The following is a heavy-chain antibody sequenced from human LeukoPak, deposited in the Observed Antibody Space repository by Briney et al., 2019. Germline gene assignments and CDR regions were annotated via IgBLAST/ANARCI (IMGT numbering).Heavy chain of an antibody. V-gene: IGHV1-69*04. CDR2: IIPILGIA. CDR3: ARSYSSVAFDI. D-gene: IGHD6-13*01. Sequence: ASVKVSCKASGYTFTSYAMHWVRQAPGQRLEWMGRIIPILGIANYAQKFQGRVTITADKSTSTAYMELSSLRSEDTAVYYCARSYSSVAFDIWGQGTMVTVSS. J-gene: IGHJ3*02. CDR1: GYTFTSYA.